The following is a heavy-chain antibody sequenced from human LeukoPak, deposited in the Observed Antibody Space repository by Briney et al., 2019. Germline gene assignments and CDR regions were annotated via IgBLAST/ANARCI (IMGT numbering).Heavy chain of an antibody. CDR2: ISDSGGFT. V-gene: IGHV3-23*01. Sequence: GGSLRLSCAASGFTFSNYAMSWVRQAPGKGLEWVSAISDSGGFTYYVDSVKGRFTISRDNSKKTLYLQTNGLRAEDTALYYCAKEDLYDGMDVWGKGTTVTVSS. CDR1: GFTFSNYA. CDR3: AKEDLYDGMDV. J-gene: IGHJ6*04.